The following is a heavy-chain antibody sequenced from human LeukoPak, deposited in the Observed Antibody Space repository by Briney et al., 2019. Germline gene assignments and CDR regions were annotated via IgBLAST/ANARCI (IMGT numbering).Heavy chain of an antibody. CDR2: INHSGST. CDR3: ARPKRITMVRGVTAYYFDY. D-gene: IGHD3-10*01. CDR1: GGSFSGYY. J-gene: IGHJ4*02. Sequence: PSETLSLTCAVYGGSFSGYYWSWIRQPPGKGLEWIGEINHSGSTNYNPSPKSRVTISVDTSKNQFSLKLSSVTAADTAVYYCARPKRITMVRGVTAYYFDYWGQGTLVTVSS. V-gene: IGHV4-34*01.